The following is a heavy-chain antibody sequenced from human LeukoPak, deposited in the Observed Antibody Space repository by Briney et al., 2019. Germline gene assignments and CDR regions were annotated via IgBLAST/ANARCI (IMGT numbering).Heavy chain of an antibody. D-gene: IGHD5-24*01. V-gene: IGHV3-11*04. CDR2: ISSSGSTI. CDR3: SRRWLQHAFDI. CDR1: GFTFSDYY. J-gene: IGHJ3*02. Sequence: GGSLRLSCAASGFTFSDYYMSWIRQAPGKGLEWVSYISSSGSTIYYADSVKGRFTISRDNAKNSLYLQMNSLRAEDTAVYYCSRRWLQHAFDIWGQGTMVTVSS.